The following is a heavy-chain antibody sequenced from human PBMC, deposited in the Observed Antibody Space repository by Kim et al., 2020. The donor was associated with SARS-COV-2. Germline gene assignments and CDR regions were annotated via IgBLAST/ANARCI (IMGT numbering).Heavy chain of an antibody. D-gene: IGHD6-13*01. V-gene: IGHV6-1*01. CDR3: ARGWGKYSSSPKRRGENWFDP. Sequence: SQTLSLTCAISGDSVSSNSAAWNWIRQSPSRGLEWLGRTYYRSKWYNDYAVSVKSRITINPDTSKNQFSLQLNSVTPEDTAVYYCARGWGKYSSSPKRRGENWFDPWGQGTLVTVSS. J-gene: IGHJ5*02. CDR1: GDSVSSNSAA. CDR2: TYYRSKWYN.